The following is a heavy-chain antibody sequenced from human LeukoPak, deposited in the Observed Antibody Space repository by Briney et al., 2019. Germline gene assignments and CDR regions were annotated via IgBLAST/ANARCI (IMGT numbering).Heavy chain of an antibody. CDR3: ALSGYCSSTSCPPLDP. J-gene: IGHJ5*02. D-gene: IGHD2-2*03. Sequence: SETLSLTCTVSGGSISSHYWSWIRQPPGKGLEWIGYIYYSGSTNYNPFLKSRVTISVDTSKNQFSLKLSSVTAADTAVYYCALSGYCSSTSCPPLDPWGQGTLVTVSS. V-gene: IGHV4-59*11. CDR2: IYYSGST. CDR1: GGSISSHY.